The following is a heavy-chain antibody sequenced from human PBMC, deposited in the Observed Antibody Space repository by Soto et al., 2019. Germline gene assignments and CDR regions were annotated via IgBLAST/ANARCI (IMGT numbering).Heavy chain of an antibody. Sequence: QVQLQQWGAGLLKPSETLSLTCAVYGGSFSGYQWSWIRQTPGKGLEWIGEINDSGNINYNPSLKSRVSIFVDTAKKQISLKLSSVTAADTAVYYCARGLILWFGELSRRGGYYYYMDVSGKGTTVTVSS. V-gene: IGHV4-34*01. CDR2: INDSGNI. J-gene: IGHJ6*03. CDR3: ARGLILWFGELSRRGGYYYYMDV. D-gene: IGHD3-10*01. CDR1: GGSFSGYQ.